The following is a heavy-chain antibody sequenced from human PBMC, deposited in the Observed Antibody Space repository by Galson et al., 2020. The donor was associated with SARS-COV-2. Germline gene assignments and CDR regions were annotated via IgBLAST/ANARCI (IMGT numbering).Heavy chain of an antibody. V-gene: IGHV3-33*01. Sequence: GGSLRLSCAASGFTFSSYGMHWVRQAPGKGLEWVAVIWSDGSYKYDADSVKGRFTISRDNSKNTLSPQMNSLRAEDTALYYCARDSSMVAHGVDYWGQGTLVTVSS. J-gene: IGHJ4*02. CDR1: GFTFSSYG. CDR3: ARDSSMVAHGVDY. D-gene: IGHD2-15*01. CDR2: IWSDGSYK.